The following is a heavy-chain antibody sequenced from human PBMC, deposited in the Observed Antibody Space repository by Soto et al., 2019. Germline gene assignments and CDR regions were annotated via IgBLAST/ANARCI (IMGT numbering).Heavy chain of an antibody. D-gene: IGHD3-10*01. V-gene: IGHV3-23*01. J-gene: IGHJ5*02. CDR2: ISNDGSIT. Sequence: GGSLRLSCAASGFSLGSNSMAWVRQAPGERLQWISGISNDGSITFYVDSVRGRFTISRDTSRNTLYLQMDSLRVEDTALYFCAKWSGFGDAWGQGTLVTVSA. CDR1: GFSLGSNS. CDR3: AKWSGFGDA.